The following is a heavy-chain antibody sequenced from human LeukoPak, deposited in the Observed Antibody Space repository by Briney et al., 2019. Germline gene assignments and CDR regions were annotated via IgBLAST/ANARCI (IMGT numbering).Heavy chain of an antibody. Sequence: GGSLRLSCAASGFTFSSYSMNWVRQAPGKGLEWVSSISSSSSYIYYADSVKGRFTISRDNAKNSLYLQMNSLRAEDTAVYYCERDHENSSGLDYWGTGTLVTVSS. CDR1: GFTFSSYS. CDR2: ISSSSSYI. J-gene: IGHJ4*02. D-gene: IGHD6-19*01. CDR3: ERDHENSSGLDY. V-gene: IGHV3-21*01.